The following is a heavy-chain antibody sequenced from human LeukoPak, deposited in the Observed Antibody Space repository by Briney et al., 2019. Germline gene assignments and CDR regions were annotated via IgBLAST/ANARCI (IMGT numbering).Heavy chain of an antibody. CDR2: IYYSGST. CDR3: ARAKITAADIDRPFDP. J-gene: IGHJ5*02. CDR1: GGSISTYY. V-gene: IGHV4-59*01. D-gene: IGHD6-13*01. Sequence: SETLSLTCTVSGGSISTYYWSWVRQPPGKGLEWIGYIYYSGSTNYNPSLKSRVTISVDTSKNQFCLKLSSVTAADTALYYCARAKITAADIDRPFDPWGQGTLVTVSS.